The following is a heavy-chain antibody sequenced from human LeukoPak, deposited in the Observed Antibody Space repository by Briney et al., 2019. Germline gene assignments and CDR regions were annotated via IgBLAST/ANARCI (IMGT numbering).Heavy chain of an antibody. D-gene: IGHD3-10*01. Sequence: GASVKVSCKASGYTFTDYYMHWVRQAPGQGLEWMGWINPNTGGTNYVQKFQGRVTMTRDTSISTAYMELSRLRSDDTAVYYCAKAGDYGPDLPNDYWGQGTLVTVSS. CDR3: AKAGDYGPDLPNDY. CDR1: GYTFTDYY. J-gene: IGHJ4*02. V-gene: IGHV1-2*02. CDR2: INPNTGGT.